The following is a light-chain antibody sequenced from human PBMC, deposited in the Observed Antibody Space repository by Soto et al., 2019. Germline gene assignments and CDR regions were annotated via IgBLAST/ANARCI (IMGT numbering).Light chain of an antibody. J-gene: IGKJ1*01. Sequence: DIQMTQSPSTLSASAGDRVTITCRASESISGWLAWYQQKPGKAPKLLIYDVSALKRGVPPRFSGSGSGTEFTLTISSLQPDDFATYYCQQYDSFSVTFGQGTKVDIK. CDR3: QQYDSFSVT. CDR2: DVS. V-gene: IGKV1-5*01. CDR1: ESISGW.